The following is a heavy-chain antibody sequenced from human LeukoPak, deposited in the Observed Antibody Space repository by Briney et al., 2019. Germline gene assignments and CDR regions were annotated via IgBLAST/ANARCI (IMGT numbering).Heavy chain of an antibody. D-gene: IGHD6-19*01. CDR3: ARAMFNNGWYPDYFDY. Sequence: GGSLRLSCAASGFTFTTSWMSWVRQAPGKGLEWVANIKQDGSQGYYVDSVKCRFTISRDNTKNSLYLQMNSLRAEDTAVYYCARAMFNNGWYPDYFDYWGQGTLVTVSS. V-gene: IGHV3-7*01. CDR2: IKQDGSQG. J-gene: IGHJ4*02. CDR1: GFTFTTSW.